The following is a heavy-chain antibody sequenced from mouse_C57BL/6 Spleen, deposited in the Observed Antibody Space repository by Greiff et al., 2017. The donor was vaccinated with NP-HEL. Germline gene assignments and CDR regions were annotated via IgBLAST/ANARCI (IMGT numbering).Heavy chain of an antibody. CDR1: GYTFTSYW. CDR3: TRENYYSNPWFAY. CDR2: IYPGNSDT. Sequence: VQLQQSGTVLARPGASVKMSCKTSGYTFTSYWMHWVKQRPGQGLEWIGAIYPGNSDTSYNQKFKGKAKLTAVTSASTAYMELSSLTNEDSAVYYCTRENYYSNPWFAYWGQGTLVTVSA. J-gene: IGHJ3*01. V-gene: IGHV1-5*01. D-gene: IGHD2-5*01.